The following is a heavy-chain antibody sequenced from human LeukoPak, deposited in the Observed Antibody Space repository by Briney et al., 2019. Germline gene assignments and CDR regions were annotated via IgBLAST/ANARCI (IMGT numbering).Heavy chain of an antibody. Sequence: GGPLRLSCAASGFTFSSYGMSWVRQAPGKGLEWVSVTYSGGSTYYADSVKGRFTISRDNSKNTLYLQMNSLRAEDTAIYYCAKNGDRGAYCTGGTCYPYFYYYMDVWGKGTTVTI. CDR3: AKNGDRGAYCTGGTCYPYFYYYMDV. CDR2: TYSGGST. D-gene: IGHD2-15*01. J-gene: IGHJ6*03. V-gene: IGHV3-53*01. CDR1: GFTFSSYG.